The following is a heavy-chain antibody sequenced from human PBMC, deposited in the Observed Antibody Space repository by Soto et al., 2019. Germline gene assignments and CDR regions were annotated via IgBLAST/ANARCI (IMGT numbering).Heavy chain of an antibody. CDR3: ARDQGAPDDAFDF. D-gene: IGHD1-26*01. CDR2: INHSGST. Sequence: SETLSLTSAVYGGYFRGYYWSWIRQPPGKGLEWIGEINHSGSTNYNPSLKSRVTVSVDTSKNQFSLKLSSVTAADTAVYYCARDQGAPDDAFDFWGQGTMVTVSS. V-gene: IGHV4-34*01. CDR1: GGYFRGYY. J-gene: IGHJ3*01.